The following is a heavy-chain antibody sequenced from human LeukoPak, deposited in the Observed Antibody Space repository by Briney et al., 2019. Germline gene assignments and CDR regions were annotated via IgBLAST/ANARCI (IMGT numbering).Heavy chain of an antibody. CDR2: IPYDGSNE. CDR3: ARGRGND. J-gene: IGHJ4*02. Sequence: PGGSLRLSCAASGLTFSSYGMHWVRQAPHKGLEWVAFIPYDGSNEYYADSVKGRFTISRDNSKNTLYLQMNSLRAEDTAFYYCARGRGNDWGQGALVTVSS. CDR1: GLTFSSYG. V-gene: IGHV3-33*05. D-gene: IGHD4-23*01.